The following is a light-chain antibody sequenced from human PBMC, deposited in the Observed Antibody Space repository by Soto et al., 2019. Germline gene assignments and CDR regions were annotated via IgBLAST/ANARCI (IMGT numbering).Light chain of an antibody. V-gene: IGKV1-5*03. CDR3: QHYNSYSEA. CDR1: QRISTW. CDR2: KAS. Sequence: DIQTTQSPSTLSASVGDGVTITCRASQRISTWLAWYQQKPGKAPKLLIYKASSFESGVPSRFSGSGSGTEFTLTISSLQPDDFATYYCQHYNSYSEAFGQGTKVDIK. J-gene: IGKJ1*01.